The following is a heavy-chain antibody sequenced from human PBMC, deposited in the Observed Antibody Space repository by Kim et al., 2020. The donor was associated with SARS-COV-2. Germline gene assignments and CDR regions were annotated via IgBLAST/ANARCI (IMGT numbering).Heavy chain of an antibody. D-gene: IGHD3-3*01. V-gene: IGHV3-74*01. Sequence: GGSLRLSCAASGFTFSSYWMHWVRQAPGKGLVWVSRINSDGSSTSYADSVKGRFTISRDNAKNTLYLQMNSLRAEDTAVYYCARDPPDYDFWSGYLYYYYYGMDVWGQGTTVTVSS. CDR1: GFTFSSYW. J-gene: IGHJ6*02. CDR2: INSDGSST. CDR3: ARDPPDYDFWSGYLYYYYYGMDV.